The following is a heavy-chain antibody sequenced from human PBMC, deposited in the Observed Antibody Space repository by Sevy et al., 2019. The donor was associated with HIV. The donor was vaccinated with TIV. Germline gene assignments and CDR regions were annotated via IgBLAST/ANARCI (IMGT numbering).Heavy chain of an antibody. CDR2: TYYRSKWYN. CDR3: ARSSSWYIGDWFDP. V-gene: IGHV6-1*01. J-gene: IGHJ5*02. Sequence: QSQTLSLTCAISGDSVSSNSAAWNWIRQSPSRGLGWLGRTYYRSKWYNDYAGSVKSRITINPDTSKNQFSLQLNSVTPEDTAVYYCARSSSWYIGDWFDPWGQGTLVTVSS. CDR1: GDSVSSNSAA. D-gene: IGHD6-13*01.